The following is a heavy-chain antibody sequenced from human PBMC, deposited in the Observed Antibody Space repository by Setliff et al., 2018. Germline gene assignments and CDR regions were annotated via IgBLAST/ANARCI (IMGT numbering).Heavy chain of an antibody. CDR3: ARSGYYDFWSGFLNDAFDI. Sequence: PSETLSLTCAVYGGSFSGYYWSWIRQPPGKGLEWIGEINHSGSTNYNPSLKSRVTISVDTSKNQFSPKLSSVTAADTAVYYCARSGYYDFWSGFLNDAFDIWGQGTMVTVSS. V-gene: IGHV4-34*01. CDR2: INHSGST. CDR1: GGSFSGYY. D-gene: IGHD3-3*01. J-gene: IGHJ3*02.